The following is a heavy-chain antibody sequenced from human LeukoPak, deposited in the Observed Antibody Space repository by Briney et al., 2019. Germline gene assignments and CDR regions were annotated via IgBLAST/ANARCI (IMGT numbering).Heavy chain of an antibody. J-gene: IGHJ5*02. CDR3: TRELLNYYDSSGHNWFDP. V-gene: IGHV3-49*03. D-gene: IGHD3-22*01. Sequence: GGSLRLSCTASGFTFGDYAMSWFRQAPGKGLEWVGFIRSKAYGGTTEYAASVKGRFTISRDDSKSIAYLQMNSLKTEDTAVYYCTRELLNYYDSSGHNWFDPWGQGTLVTVSS. CDR2: IRSKAYGGTT. CDR1: GFTFGDYA.